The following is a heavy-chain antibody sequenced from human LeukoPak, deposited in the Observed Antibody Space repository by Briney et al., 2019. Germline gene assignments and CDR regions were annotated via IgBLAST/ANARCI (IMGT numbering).Heavy chain of an antibody. D-gene: IGHD4/OR15-4a*01. CDR3: ARDVLLEDYYFDY. Sequence: ASVKVSCKASGYTFTGYYMHWVRQAPGQGLEWMGWINPNSGGTNYAQKFQGRVTMTRDTSISTAYMELSRLRSDDTAVYYCARDVLLEDYYFDYWGQETLVTVSS. CDR2: INPNSGGT. J-gene: IGHJ4*02. CDR1: GYTFTGYY. V-gene: IGHV1-2*02.